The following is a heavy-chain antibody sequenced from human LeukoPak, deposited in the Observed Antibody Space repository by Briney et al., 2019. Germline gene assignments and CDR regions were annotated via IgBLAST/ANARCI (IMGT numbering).Heavy chain of an antibody. V-gene: IGHV1-46*01. CDR1: GYTFTSYY. J-gene: IGHJ6*03. Sequence: ASVKVSCKASGYTFTSYYMHWVRQAPGQGLEWMGIINPSGGSTSYAQKFQGRVTMTRDMSTSTVYMELSSLRSEDTAVYYCARSITMVRGQGGGYYYYYYMDVWGKGTTVTISS. D-gene: IGHD3-10*01. CDR3: ARSITMVRGQGGGYYYYYYMDV. CDR2: INPSGGST.